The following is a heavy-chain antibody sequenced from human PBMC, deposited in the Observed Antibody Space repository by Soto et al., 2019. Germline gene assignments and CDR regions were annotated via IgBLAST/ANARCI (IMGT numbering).Heavy chain of an antibody. V-gene: IGHV3-30-3*01. CDR1: GFTFSSYA. CDR2: ISYDGSNK. D-gene: IGHD2-15*01. Sequence: PGGSLRLSCAASGFTFSSYAMHWVRQAPGKGLEWVAVISYDGSNKYYADSVKGRFTISRDNSKNTLYLQMNSLRAEDTAVYYCASPAVVISYYFDYWGQGTLVTVPQ. J-gene: IGHJ4*02. CDR3: ASPAVVISYYFDY.